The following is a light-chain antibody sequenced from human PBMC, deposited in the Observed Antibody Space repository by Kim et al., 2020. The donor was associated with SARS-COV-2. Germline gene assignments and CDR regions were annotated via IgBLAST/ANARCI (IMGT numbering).Light chain of an antibody. Sequence: EIVMTQSPSTLSLSPGERATLSCRASQSVGSYLAWYQQKPGEAPRLLIHDASNRAPGIPARFSGSGSGTDFTLTISSLEPEDFAVYYCQQRSNWPRTFCQGTKVEI. CDR1: QSVGSY. V-gene: IGKV3-11*01. J-gene: IGKJ1*01. CDR2: DAS. CDR3: QQRSNWPRT.